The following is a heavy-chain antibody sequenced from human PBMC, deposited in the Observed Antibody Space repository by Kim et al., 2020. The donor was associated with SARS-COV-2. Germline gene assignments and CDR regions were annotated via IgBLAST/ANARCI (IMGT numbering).Heavy chain of an antibody. J-gene: IGHJ5*01. Sequence: GGSLRLSCAASGFTFSSYGMHWVRQAPGKGLEWVAVISYDGSNKYYADSVKGRFTISRDNSKNTLYLQMNSLRAEDTAVYYCAKASPYCSSTSCYHSWF. CDR1: GFTFSSYG. D-gene: IGHD2-2*01. V-gene: IGHV3-30*18. CDR3: AKASPYCSSTSCYHSWF. CDR2: ISYDGSNK.